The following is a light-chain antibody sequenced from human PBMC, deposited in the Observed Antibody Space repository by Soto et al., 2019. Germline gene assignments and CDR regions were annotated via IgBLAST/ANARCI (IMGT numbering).Light chain of an antibody. CDR2: DAS. CDR1: QNINTY. CDR3: QQRNNWPPGVT. J-gene: IGKJ4*01. Sequence: EIVLTQSPATLSLSPGERATLSCRASQNINTYLAWYQQKPGQAPSLLIYDASNRATGVPPRFSGSGYGTDFTLTISSLEPEDFAVYYCQQRNNWPPGVTFGGGTRVEI. V-gene: IGKV3-11*01.